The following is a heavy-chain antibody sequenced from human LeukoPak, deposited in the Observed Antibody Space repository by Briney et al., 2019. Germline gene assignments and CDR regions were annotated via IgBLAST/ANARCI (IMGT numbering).Heavy chain of an antibody. CDR2: IIPIFGTA. CDR1: GYTFTGYY. Sequence: ASVKVTCKASGYTFTGYYMHWVRQAPGQGLEWMGGIIPIFGTANYAQKLQGRVTITADKSTSTAYMELSSLRSEDTAVYYCARASDQNPDYWGQGTLVTVSS. V-gene: IGHV1-69*06. J-gene: IGHJ4*02. CDR3: ARASDQNPDY.